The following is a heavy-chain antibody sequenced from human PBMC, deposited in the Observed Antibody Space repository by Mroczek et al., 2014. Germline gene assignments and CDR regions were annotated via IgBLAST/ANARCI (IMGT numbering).Heavy chain of an antibody. Sequence: QVQLQQWGAGLLKPSETLSLTCAVYGGSFSGYYWSWIRQPPGKGLEWIGEINHSGSTNYNPSLKSRVTISVDTSKNQFSLKLSSVTAADTAVYYCARGRYVWCSCRMTQSYFDYVGQGTWSTVSS. J-gene: IGHJ4*02. CDR1: GGSFSGYY. D-gene: IGHD2-15*01. V-gene: IGHV4-34*01. CDR3: ARGRYVWCSCRMTQSYFDY. CDR2: INHSGST.